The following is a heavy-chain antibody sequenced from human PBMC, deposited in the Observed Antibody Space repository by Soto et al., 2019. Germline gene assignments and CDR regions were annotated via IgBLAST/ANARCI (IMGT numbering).Heavy chain of an antibody. J-gene: IGHJ4*02. CDR3: AADPYYYDSSNYYSFDY. D-gene: IGHD3-22*01. Sequence: SVKVSFKACGLTFTRSAVQWLRQARGQRLEWIGWIVVGSGNTNFAQKFQERVTITRDMSTSTAYMELSSLRSEDTAVYYCAADPYYYDSSNYYSFDYWGQGTLVTVSS. CDR2: IVVGSGNT. V-gene: IGHV1-58*01. CDR1: GLTFTRSA.